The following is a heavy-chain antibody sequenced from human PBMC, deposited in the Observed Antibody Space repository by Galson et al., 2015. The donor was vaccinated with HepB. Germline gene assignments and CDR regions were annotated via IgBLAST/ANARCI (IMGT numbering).Heavy chain of an antibody. D-gene: IGHD3-9*01. CDR1: GFTFSSYA. V-gene: IGHV3-30*04. Sequence: SLRLSCAASGFTFSSYAMHWVRQAPGKGLEWVAVISYDGSNKYYADSVKGRFTISRDNSKNTLYLQMNSLRAEDTAVYYCARAMYYDILTGYCDYWGQGTLVTVSS. CDR3: ARAMYYDILTGYCDY. J-gene: IGHJ4*02. CDR2: ISYDGSNK.